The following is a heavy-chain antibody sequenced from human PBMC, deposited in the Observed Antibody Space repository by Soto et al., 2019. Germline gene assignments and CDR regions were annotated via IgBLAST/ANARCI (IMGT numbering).Heavy chain of an antibody. J-gene: IGHJ3*02. Sequence: GGSLRLSCAASGFTFSDYYMSWIRQAPGKGPEWVSYISTISSTIYYADSVKGRFTISRDNAKNLLYLQMNSLRDEDTAVYYCASISLGAFDIWGQGTMVTVSS. CDR1: GFTFSDYY. CDR2: ISTISSTI. D-gene: IGHD7-27*01. CDR3: ASISLGAFDI. V-gene: IGHV3-11*04.